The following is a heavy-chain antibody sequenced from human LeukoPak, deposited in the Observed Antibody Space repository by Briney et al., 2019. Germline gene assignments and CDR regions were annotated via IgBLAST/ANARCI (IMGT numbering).Heavy chain of an antibody. V-gene: IGHV4-59*01. Sequence: PSETLSLTCTVSGGSMSGYWWSWIRHSPGKGPKYIGYIYYSGTTKYNPSLNRRLTMSVATSKNQFSLNLSSVTAADTAVYYCGRTPSRGGMDVWGQGTTVTVS. J-gene: IGHJ6*02. CDR1: GGSMSGYW. CDR3: GRTPSRGGMDV. D-gene: IGHD2-15*01. CDR2: IYYSGTT.